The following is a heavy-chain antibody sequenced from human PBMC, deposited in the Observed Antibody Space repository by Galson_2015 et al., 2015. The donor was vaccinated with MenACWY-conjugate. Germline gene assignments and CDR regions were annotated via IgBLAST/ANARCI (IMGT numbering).Heavy chain of an antibody. D-gene: IGHD6-6*01. CDR3: AKGTIAARPNWFDP. CDR1: GFTFSNYN. CDR2: ISSSSSYI. V-gene: IGHV3-21*01. J-gene: IGHJ5*02. Sequence: SLRLSCAASGFTFSNYNMNWVRQTPGKGLKWVSCISSSSSYIYYADSVKGRFTISRDNAKNSLYLQMNSLRAEDTAVYYCAKGTIAARPNWFDPRGQGTLVTVSS.